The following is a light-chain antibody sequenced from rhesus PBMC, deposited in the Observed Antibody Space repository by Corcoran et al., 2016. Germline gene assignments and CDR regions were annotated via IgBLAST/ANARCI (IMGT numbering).Light chain of an antibody. CDR2: KAS. J-gene: IGKJ1*01. CDR1: QPISSW. CDR3: QQYNSRPRT. Sequence: DIQMTQSPSSLSASVGDTVPITCRASQPISSWLAWYQQKPGKAPKLLIYKASNLQSGVPSRFSGSGSGTDFTLNINSLQAEDFATYYCQQYNSRPRTFGQGTKVDIK. V-gene: IGKV1-22*01.